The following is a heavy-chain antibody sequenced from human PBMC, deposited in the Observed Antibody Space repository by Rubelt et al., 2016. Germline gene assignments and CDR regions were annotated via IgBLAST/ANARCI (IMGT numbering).Heavy chain of an antibody. CDR3: ARDRGSGSYWSYNWFDP. V-gene: IGHV1-2*02. Sequence: GWINPDNGDTKYAQNFQGRVTMTRDTSISTAYMELSRLRSDDTAVYYCARDRGSGSYWSYNWFDPWGQGTLVTVSS. J-gene: IGHJ5*02. CDR2: INPDNGDT. D-gene: IGHD3-10*01.